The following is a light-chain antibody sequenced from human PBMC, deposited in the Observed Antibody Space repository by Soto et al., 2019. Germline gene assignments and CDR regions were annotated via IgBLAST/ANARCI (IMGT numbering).Light chain of an antibody. CDR2: GAS. CDR1: QSVSRSY. V-gene: IGKV3-20*01. CDR3: QQYGSSPPLT. Sequence: VLTQSPGTLSLSPGERATLSCRASQSVSRSYLAWYQQKPGQAPRILIYGASTRATGIPDRFSGSGSGTDFTLTISRLEPEDFALYYCQQYGSSPPLTFGGGTKVEIK. J-gene: IGKJ4*01.